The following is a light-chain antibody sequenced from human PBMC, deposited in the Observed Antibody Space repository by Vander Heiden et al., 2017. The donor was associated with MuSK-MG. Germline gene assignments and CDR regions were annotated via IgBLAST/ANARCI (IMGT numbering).Light chain of an antibody. CDR2: AAS. V-gene: IGKV1-9*01. CDR1: QGISSY. Sequence: MQLTHSPSSLPASVVDRVTITRRASQGISSYLAWYQQKPGKAPKLLIYAASTLQSGVPSRFSGSGSGTDFTLTISSLQPEDFATYYCQQLNSYPYTFGQGTKLEIK. CDR3: QQLNSYPYT. J-gene: IGKJ2*01.